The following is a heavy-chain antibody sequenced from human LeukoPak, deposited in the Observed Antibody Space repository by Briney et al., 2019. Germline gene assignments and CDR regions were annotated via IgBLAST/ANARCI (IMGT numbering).Heavy chain of an antibody. J-gene: IGHJ6*02. CDR1: GGTFSSYA. D-gene: IGHD3-9*01. CDR3: ARDRYFDWLLRPYYYYYGMDV. CDR2: INPNSGGT. V-gene: IGHV1-2*02. Sequence: GASEKVSCKASGGTFSSYAISWVRQAPGQGLEWMGWINPNSGGTNYAQKFQGRVTMTRDTSISTAYMELSRLRSDDTAVYYCARDRYFDWLLRPYYYYYGMDVWGQGTTVTVSS.